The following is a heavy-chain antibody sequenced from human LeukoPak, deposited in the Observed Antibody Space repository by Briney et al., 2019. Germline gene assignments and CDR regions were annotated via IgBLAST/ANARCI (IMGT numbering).Heavy chain of an antibody. CDR2: IYYSGST. V-gene: IGHV4-31*03. Sequence: PSETLSLTCTVSGGSISSGGYYWSWIRQHPGKGLEWIGYIYYSGSTYYNPSLKSRVTISVDTSKNQFSLKLSSVTAADTAVYYCTSTMVRGLKRQNWFDPWGQGTLVTVSS. J-gene: IGHJ5*02. D-gene: IGHD3-10*01. CDR1: GGSISSGGYY. CDR3: TSTMVRGLKRQNWFDP.